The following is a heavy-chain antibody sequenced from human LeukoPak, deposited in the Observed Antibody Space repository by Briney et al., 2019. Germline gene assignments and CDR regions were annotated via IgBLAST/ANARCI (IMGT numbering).Heavy chain of an antibody. CDR3: AREGLPPIHGAVTIYYFDY. J-gene: IGHJ4*02. CDR1: GFTFSSYW. D-gene: IGHD4-17*01. V-gene: IGHV3-7*01. Sequence: PGGSLRLSCAASGFTFSSYWMSWVPQAPGKGLEWVANIKQDGSEKYYVDSVKGRFTISRDNAKNSLYLQMNSLRAEDTAVYYCAREGLPPIHGAVTIYYFDYWGQGTLVTVSS. CDR2: IKQDGSEK.